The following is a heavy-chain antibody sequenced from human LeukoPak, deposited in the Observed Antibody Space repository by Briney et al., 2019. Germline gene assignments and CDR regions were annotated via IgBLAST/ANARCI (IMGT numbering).Heavy chain of an antibody. J-gene: IGHJ4*02. CDR3: ARVTYDFWSGYYTGSDFDY. Sequence: PSETLSLTCTVSGYSISSGYYWGWIRQPPGKGLEWIGSIYHSGSTYYNPSLKSRVTISVDTSKNQFSLKLSSVTAADTAVYYCARVTYDFWSGYYTGSDFDYWGQGTLVTVSS. CDR1: GYSISSGYY. D-gene: IGHD3-3*01. V-gene: IGHV4-38-2*02. CDR2: IYHSGST.